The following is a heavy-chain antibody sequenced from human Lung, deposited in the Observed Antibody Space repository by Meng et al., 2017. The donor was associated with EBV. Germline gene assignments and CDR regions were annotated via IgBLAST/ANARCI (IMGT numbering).Heavy chain of an antibody. CDR2: ISHSGDT. V-gene: IGHV4-4*02. D-gene: IGHD3-16*02. J-gene: IGHJ4*02. CDR1: CGSSSGTNW. CDR3: ARVYVWGTNREPFDY. Sequence: EAGHGWEGPLGPSFLPCTSSCGSSSGTNWWSWVRQPPGKGLEWIAEISHSGDTTYNPFLKSRVTISLDKSNNQLSLKLSFVPAADTAVYYCARVYVWGTNREPFDYWGQGTLVTVSS.